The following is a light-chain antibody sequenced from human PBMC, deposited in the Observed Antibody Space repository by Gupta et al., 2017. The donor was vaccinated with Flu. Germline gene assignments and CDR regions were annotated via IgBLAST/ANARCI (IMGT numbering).Light chain of an antibody. CDR3: CSYAGSSTWV. CDR1: SSDVGSYNL. J-gene: IGLJ3*02. CDR2: EAS. V-gene: IGLV2-23*01. Sequence: QSALTQSASVSGSPGQSITISCTGTSSDVGSYNLVSWYQQHPGKAPKLMIYEASKRPSGVSARFSGSKSGNTASVTISGLQAEDEADYYCCSYAGSSTWVFGGGTKLTVL.